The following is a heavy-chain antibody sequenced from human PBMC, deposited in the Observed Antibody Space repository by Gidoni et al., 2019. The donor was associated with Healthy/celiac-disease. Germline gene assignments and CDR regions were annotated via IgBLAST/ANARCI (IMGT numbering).Heavy chain of an antibody. V-gene: IGHV1-69*01. CDR2: IIPIFGTA. Sequence: QVQLVQSGAEVEKPGCSVKVSCKAPGGTLSSYAIRWVRQAPGQGLEWMGGIIPIFGTANYAQKFQGRVTITADESTITAYMELRSLRSEDTAVYYCARGEVAGTERFFDYWGQGTLVTVSS. J-gene: IGHJ4*02. CDR1: GGTLSSYA. CDR3: ARGEVAGTERFFDY. D-gene: IGHD6-19*01.